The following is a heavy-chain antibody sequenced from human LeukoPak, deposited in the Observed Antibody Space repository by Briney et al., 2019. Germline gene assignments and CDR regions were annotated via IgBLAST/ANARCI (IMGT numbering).Heavy chain of an antibody. CDR3: ARGRGYYDSSGYYYEMYYFDY. J-gene: IGHJ4*02. CDR2: ISGSGGSR. Sequence: GGSLRLSCAASGFTFSSYAMSWVRQAPGKGLEWVSAISGSGGSRYYADSVKGRFTISRDNAKNSLYLQMNSLRAEDTAVYYCARGRGYYDSSGYYYEMYYFDYWGQGTLVTVSS. D-gene: IGHD3-22*01. CDR1: GFTFSSYA. V-gene: IGHV3-23*01.